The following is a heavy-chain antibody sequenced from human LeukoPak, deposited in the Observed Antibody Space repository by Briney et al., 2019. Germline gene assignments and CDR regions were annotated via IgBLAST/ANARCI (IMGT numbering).Heavy chain of an antibody. D-gene: IGHD4-17*01. CDR2: IYSGGST. J-gene: IGHJ4*02. CDR1: GCTVSSNY. V-gene: IGHV3-53*01. Sequence: GGSLRLSCAASGCTVSSNYMSWVRQAPGKGLEWVSVIYSGGSTYYADSVKGRFTISRDNSKNTLYLQMNSLRAEDTAVYYCANGDYDFDYWGQGTLVTVSS. CDR3: ANGDYDFDY.